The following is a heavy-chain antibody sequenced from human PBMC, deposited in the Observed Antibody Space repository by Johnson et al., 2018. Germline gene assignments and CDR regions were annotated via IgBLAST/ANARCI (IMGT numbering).Heavy chain of an antibody. CDR2: INSRGTT. J-gene: IGHJ6*02. Sequence: QVQLQESGPGLVKPSETLSLTCTVSGGSISPYYWSWIRQPPGKGLEWIGYINSRGTTNYNPSVESRLTILVATSKNQNSLKLRSVTAADTAVYYCVREAYCPNSVCQYNGMDVWGQGTMVTVSS. D-gene: IGHD2-8*01. CDR1: GGSISPYY. CDR3: VREAYCPNSVCQYNGMDV. V-gene: IGHV4-59*01.